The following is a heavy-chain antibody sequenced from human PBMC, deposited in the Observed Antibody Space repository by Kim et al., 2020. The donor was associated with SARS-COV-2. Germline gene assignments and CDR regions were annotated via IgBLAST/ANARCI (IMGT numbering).Heavy chain of an antibody. CDR1: GFTFSSYS. D-gene: IGHD3-22*01. V-gene: IGHV3-48*02. CDR2: ISSSSSTI. Sequence: GGSLRLSCAASGFTFSSYSMNWVRQAPGKGLEWVSYISSSSSTIYYADSVKGRFTISRDNAKNSLYLQMNSLGDEDTAVYYCARAEDPATPYYYDSSGHNYYYGMDVWGQGTTVTVSS. CDR3: ARAEDPATPYYYDSSGHNYYYGMDV. J-gene: IGHJ6*02.